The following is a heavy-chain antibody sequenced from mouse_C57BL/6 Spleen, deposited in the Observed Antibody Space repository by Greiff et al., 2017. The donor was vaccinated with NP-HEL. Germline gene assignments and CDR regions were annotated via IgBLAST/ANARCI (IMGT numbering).Heavy chain of an antibody. Sequence: EVQLQQSGPELVKPGASVKISCKASGYTFTDYYMNWVKQSHGKSLEWIGDINPNNGGTSYNQKFKGKATLTVDKSSSTAYMELRSLTSEDSAVYYCAREKYYGSSPYAMDYWGQGTSVTVSS. CDR3: AREKYYGSSPYAMDY. CDR2: INPNNGGT. J-gene: IGHJ4*01. D-gene: IGHD1-1*01. CDR1: GYTFTDYY. V-gene: IGHV1-26*01.